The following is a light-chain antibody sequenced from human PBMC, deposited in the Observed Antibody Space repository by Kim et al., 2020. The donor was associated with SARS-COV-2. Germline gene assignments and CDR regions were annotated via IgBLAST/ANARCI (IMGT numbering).Light chain of an antibody. V-gene: IGLV3-1*01. CDR2: QDT. CDR1: KLEDKY. CDR3: QAWDSITVV. Sequence: SYELTQPPSVSVFPGQTATITCSGNKLEDKYTCWYQQKPGQSPVLVIYQDTKRPSGIPERFSGSKSGNTATLTISGTQAMDEADYYCQAWDSITVVFGGGTQLTVL. J-gene: IGLJ2*01.